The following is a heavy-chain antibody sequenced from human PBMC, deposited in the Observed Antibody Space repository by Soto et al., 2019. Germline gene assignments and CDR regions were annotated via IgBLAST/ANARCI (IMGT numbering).Heavy chain of an antibody. CDR1: GYTFTSYD. D-gene: IGHD5-12*01. CDR2: MNPNSGNT. V-gene: IGHV1-8*01. J-gene: IGHJ4*02. Sequence: QVQLVQSGAEVKKPGASVKVSCKASGYTFTSYDINWVRQATGQGLEWMGWMNPNSGNTGYAQKFEGXXTMTRNTSISTAYMELSSLRSEDTAVYYCARERYSGYVCGYWGQGTLVTVSS. CDR3: ARERYSGYVCGY.